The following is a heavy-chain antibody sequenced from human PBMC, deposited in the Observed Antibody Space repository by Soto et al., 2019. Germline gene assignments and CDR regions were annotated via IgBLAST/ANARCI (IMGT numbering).Heavy chain of an antibody. CDR2: ISSSSSYT. CDR3: ARDGVDGPALFDP. J-gene: IGHJ5*02. Sequence: GGSLRLSCAASGFTFSDYYMSWIRQAPGKGLEWVSYISSSSSYTNYADSVKGRFTISRDNAKNSLYLQMNSLRAEDTAVYYCARDGVDGPALFDPWGQGTLVTVSS. CDR1: GFTFSDYY. V-gene: IGHV3-11*06. D-gene: IGHD2-21*01.